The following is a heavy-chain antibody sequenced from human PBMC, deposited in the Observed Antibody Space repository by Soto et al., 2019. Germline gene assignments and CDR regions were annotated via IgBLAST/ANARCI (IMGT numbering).Heavy chain of an antibody. CDR3: AKLCGGDCFHHDAFDI. V-gene: IGHV3-23*01. D-gene: IGHD2-21*02. CDR1: GFTFSSYA. Sequence: GGSLRLSCAASGFTFSSYAMSWVRQAPGKGLEWVSAISGSGGSTYYADSVKGRFTISRDNSKNTLYLQMNSLRAEDTAVYYCAKLCGGDCFHHDAFDIWSQGTMVTVSS. J-gene: IGHJ3*02. CDR2: ISGSGGST.